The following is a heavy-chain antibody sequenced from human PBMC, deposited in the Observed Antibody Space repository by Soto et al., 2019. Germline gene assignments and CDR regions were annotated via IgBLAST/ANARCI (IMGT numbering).Heavy chain of an antibody. CDR3: ARGARSTYYGDYPFDY. Sequence: SETLSLTCAVSGGSISSGGYSWSWIRQPPGKGLEWIGYIYHSGSTYYNPSLKTRVTISVDRSKNHFSLKLSSVTAADTAVYYCARGARSTYYGDYPFDYWGQGTLVTVSS. V-gene: IGHV4-30-2*01. J-gene: IGHJ4*02. CDR1: GGSISSGGYS. CDR2: IYHSGST. D-gene: IGHD4-17*01.